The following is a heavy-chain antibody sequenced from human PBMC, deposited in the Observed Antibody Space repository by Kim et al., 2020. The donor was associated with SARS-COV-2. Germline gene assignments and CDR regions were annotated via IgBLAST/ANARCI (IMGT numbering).Heavy chain of an antibody. V-gene: IGHV4-39*01. Sequence: SETLSLTCTVSGGSISSSSYYWGWIRQPPGKGLEWIGSIYYSGSTYYNPSLKSRVTISVDTSKNQFSLKLSSVTAADTAVYYCARQSRSSGYYYVDYWGQGTLVTVSS. J-gene: IGHJ4*02. CDR1: GGSISSSSYY. CDR3: ARQSRSSGYYYVDY. CDR2: IYYSGST. D-gene: IGHD3-22*01.